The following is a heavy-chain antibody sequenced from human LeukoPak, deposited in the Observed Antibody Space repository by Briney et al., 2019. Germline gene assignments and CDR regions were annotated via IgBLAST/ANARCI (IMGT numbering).Heavy chain of an antibody. CDR3: AKDGHGGNSGPDN. D-gene: IGHD4-23*01. J-gene: IGHJ4*02. V-gene: IGHV3-33*06. CDR1: GFTFSTYG. Sequence: GGSLRLSCAASGFTFSTYGMHWVRQAPGKGLEWVAVIWYDGINKYYADSVKGRFTISRDNSKNTLYLQMNSLRAEDTAIYYCAKDGHGGNSGPDNWGQGTLVTVSS. CDR2: IWYDGINK.